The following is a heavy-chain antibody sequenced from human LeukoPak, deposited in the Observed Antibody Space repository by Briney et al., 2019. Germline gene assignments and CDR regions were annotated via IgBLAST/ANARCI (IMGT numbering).Heavy chain of an antibody. V-gene: IGHV1-46*01. CDR1: GYTFTSYD. CDR2: INPSGGST. Sequence: GASVKVSCKASGYTFTSYDINWVRQATGQGLEWMGIINPSGGSTSYAQKFQGRVTMTRDTSTSTVYMELSSLRSEDTAVYYCASTGDSSGYYFDYWGQGTLVTVSS. D-gene: IGHD3-22*01. J-gene: IGHJ4*02. CDR3: ASTGDSSGYYFDY.